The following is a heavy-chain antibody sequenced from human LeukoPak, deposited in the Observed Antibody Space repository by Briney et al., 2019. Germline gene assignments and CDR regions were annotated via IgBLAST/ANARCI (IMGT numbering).Heavy chain of an antibody. Sequence: SETLSLTCAVYGGSFSGYYWSWIRQPPGKGLEWIGEINHSGSTNYNPSLKSRVTISVDTSKNQFSLKLSSVTAADTAAYYCARAHSSGWYYFDYWGQGTLVTVSS. V-gene: IGHV4-34*01. CDR1: GGSFSGYY. D-gene: IGHD6-19*01. CDR2: INHSGST. J-gene: IGHJ4*02. CDR3: ARAHSSGWYYFDY.